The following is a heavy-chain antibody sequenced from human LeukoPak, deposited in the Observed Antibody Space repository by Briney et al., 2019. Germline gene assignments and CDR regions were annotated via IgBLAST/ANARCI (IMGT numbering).Heavy chain of an antibody. CDR1: GFSLSTSGMC. V-gene: IGHV2-70*01. Sequence: ESGPALVKPTQTLTLTCTFSGFSLSTSGMCVSWIRQPPGKALEWLALIGWDDDKYYSTSLKTRLTISKDTSKNQVVLTMTNMDPVDTATYYCARTKMTTQTYYFDYWGQGTLVTVSS. D-gene: IGHD5-24*01. CDR3: ARTKMTTQTYYFDY. J-gene: IGHJ4*02. CDR2: IGWDDDK.